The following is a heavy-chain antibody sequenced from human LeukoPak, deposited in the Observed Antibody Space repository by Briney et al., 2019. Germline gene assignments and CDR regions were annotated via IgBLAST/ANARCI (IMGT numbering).Heavy chain of an antibody. CDR2: IIDSGRST. CDR1: GFRFNNYA. J-gene: IGHJ4*02. Sequence: PAGSLRLSCAASGFRFNNYAMSWVRQAPGKGLEWVSGIIDSGRSTYYADSVKGRFTISRDNSKNTVHLQMNNLRVDDTAVYFCVRHDSYIPYWGQGTLVTVSS. CDR3: VRHDSYIPY. V-gene: IGHV3-23*01. D-gene: IGHD5-18*01.